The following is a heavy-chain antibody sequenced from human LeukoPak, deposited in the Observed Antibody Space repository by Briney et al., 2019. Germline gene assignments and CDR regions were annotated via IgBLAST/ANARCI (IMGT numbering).Heavy chain of an antibody. Sequence: GASVKVSCKASGYTFTSYDINWVRQATGQGLEWMGWMNPNSGNTGYAQKFQGRVAMTRNTSISTAYMELSSLRSEDTAVYYCAVDGGDCYSCVDYWGQGTLVTVSS. J-gene: IGHJ4*02. D-gene: IGHD2-21*02. CDR2: MNPNSGNT. CDR1: GYTFTSYD. CDR3: AVDGGDCYSCVDY. V-gene: IGHV1-8*01.